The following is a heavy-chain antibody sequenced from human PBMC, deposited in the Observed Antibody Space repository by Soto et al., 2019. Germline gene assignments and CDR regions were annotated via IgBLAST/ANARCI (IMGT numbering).Heavy chain of an antibody. J-gene: IGHJ4*02. V-gene: IGHV3-7*03. D-gene: IGHD6-19*01. CDR2: INQDGSGT. CDR1: EFTFISSF. CDR3: ARYFRGSGRYFFDH. Sequence: GESLSLSCIASEFTFISSFMGWVRQAPGKGLEWVANINQDGSGTYYVDSVKGRFTISRDNAKNSLYLQMNSLRAEDTAVYYCARYFRGSGRYFFDHWGQGTLVTVSS.